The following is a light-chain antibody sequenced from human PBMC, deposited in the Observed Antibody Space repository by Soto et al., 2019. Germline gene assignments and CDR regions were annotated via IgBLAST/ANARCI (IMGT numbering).Light chain of an antibody. Sequence: DVQMTQSPSSLSASVGDRVVITCRASQTISTYLNWYRQKPGKAPELLIYGTSNLESGVPSRFSGSGSGTEFTLTISSLRPDDFATYVCQQSSITPLTFGGGTKVEIK. CDR3: QQSSITPLT. CDR2: GTS. J-gene: IGKJ4*01. CDR1: QTISTY. V-gene: IGKV1-39*01.